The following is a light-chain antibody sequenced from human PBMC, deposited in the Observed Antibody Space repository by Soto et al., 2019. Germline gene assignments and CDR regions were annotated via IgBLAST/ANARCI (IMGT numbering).Light chain of an antibody. V-gene: IGKV3-15*01. CDR3: NQYINGPLP. Sequence: EIVMTQSPATLSVSPGEGATLSCRASQSVSSNLAWYQQKPGQAPRLLIFGASTRATGIPARFSGSGSGAESSLPSMALQFEVFAFYYVNQYINGPLPFGGGTKGGSN. CDR1: QSVSSN. CDR2: GAS. J-gene: IGKJ4*01.